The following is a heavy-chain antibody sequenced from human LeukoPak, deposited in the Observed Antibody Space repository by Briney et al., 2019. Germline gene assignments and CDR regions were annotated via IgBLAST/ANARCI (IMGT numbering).Heavy chain of an antibody. V-gene: IGHV3-49*04. CDR3: TRDWDFSYGL. Sequence: GGSLRLSCKGFGFTFSDYAMSWVRQAPGKGLEWVGFIRSKAYGGTTEYAASVKGRFFISRDDSKSIAYLQMNSLKPEDTAVYYCTRDWDFSYGLWGQGTLVTVSS. CDR1: GFTFSDYA. CDR2: IRSKAYGGTT. D-gene: IGHD5-18*01. J-gene: IGHJ4*02.